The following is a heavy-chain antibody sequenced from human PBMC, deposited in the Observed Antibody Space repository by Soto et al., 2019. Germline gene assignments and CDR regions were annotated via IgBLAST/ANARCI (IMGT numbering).Heavy chain of an antibody. CDR3: ARSRSGCYDNDGFVFDI. CDR1: GYTFTSYG. V-gene: IGHV1-18*01. Sequence: QVQLVQSGAEVKKPGASVKVSCKASGYTFTSYGISWVRQAPGQGLEWMGWNSAYNGNTNYAQKLQGRVTMTTVTPTSTGYWEVRSLSSDDTVVYYWARSRSGCYDNDGFVFDIWGQVTMVTVSS. CDR2: NSAYNGNT. J-gene: IGHJ3*02. D-gene: IGHD3-10*01.